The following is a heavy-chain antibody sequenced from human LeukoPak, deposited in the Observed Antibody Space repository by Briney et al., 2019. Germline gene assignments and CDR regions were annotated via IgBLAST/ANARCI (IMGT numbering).Heavy chain of an antibody. J-gene: IGHJ5*02. CDR3: AKDQLLAVAGTCWFDP. CDR2: IRYDGSNK. Sequence: PGGSLRLSCAASGFTFSSYGMHWVRQAPDKGLEWVAFIRYDGSNKYYADSVKGRFTISRDNSKNTLYLQMNSLRAEDTAVYYCAKDQLLAVAGTCWFDPWGQGTLVTVSS. CDR1: GFTFSSYG. V-gene: IGHV3-30*02. D-gene: IGHD6-19*01.